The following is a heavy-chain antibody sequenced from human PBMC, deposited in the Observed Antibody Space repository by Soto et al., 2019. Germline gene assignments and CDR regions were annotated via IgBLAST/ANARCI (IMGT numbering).Heavy chain of an antibody. CDR1: GVTFNSYS. J-gene: IGHJ6*02. D-gene: IGHD4-4*01. V-gene: IGHV1-69*13. Sequence: SVKVSCKASGVTFNSYSLSGVRQSPLQVLEWMVGIIPIFGTATYAQKFQGRVTITADESTSTAYMELSSLRSEDTAVYYCARGATETPHNSYGMDVWGQGTTVTVSS. CDR2: IIPIFGTA. CDR3: ARGATETPHNSYGMDV.